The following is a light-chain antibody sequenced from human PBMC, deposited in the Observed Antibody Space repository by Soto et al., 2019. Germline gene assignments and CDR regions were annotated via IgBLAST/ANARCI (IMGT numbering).Light chain of an antibody. J-gene: IGKJ1*01. CDR1: QGISSW. Sequence: DIQMTQSPSALSGSVGDRVTIICRGSQGISSWLAWYQQKPGKAPRLLIYKASSLASGVPSRFSGSGSGTEFTLTISSLQPEDVATYHCQQHTTFGQGTKVEI. CDR3: QQHTT. CDR2: KAS. V-gene: IGKV1-5*03.